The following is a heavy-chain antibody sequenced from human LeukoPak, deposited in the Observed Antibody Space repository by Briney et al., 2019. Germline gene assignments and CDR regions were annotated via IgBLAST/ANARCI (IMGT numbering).Heavy chain of an antibody. D-gene: IGHD1-1*01. J-gene: IGHJ4*02. CDR1: GFTFSGYS. V-gene: IGHV3-48*04. Sequence: PWGSLRLSCAASGFTFSGYSKNWVRHGPRQGLEWSSYIGISSGNTKYADSGKGRFTISGDSAKNSLYLQMNSLRVEDTAVYFCARDHNYAFDNWGQGTLVTVSS. CDR3: ARDHNYAFDN. CDR2: IGISSGNT.